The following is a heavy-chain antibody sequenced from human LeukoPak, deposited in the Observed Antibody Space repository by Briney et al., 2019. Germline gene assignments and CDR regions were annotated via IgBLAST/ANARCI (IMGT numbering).Heavy chain of an antibody. Sequence: PSETLSLTCTVSGGSISSYYWSWIRQPAGKGLEWIGRIYTSGSTNYNPSLKSRVTMSVDTSKNQFSLKLSSVTAADTAVYYCARYSSGWGKYYFDYWGQGTLVTVSS. CDR1: GGSISSYY. CDR3: ARYSSGWGKYYFDY. V-gene: IGHV4-4*07. CDR2: IYTSGST. D-gene: IGHD6-19*01. J-gene: IGHJ4*02.